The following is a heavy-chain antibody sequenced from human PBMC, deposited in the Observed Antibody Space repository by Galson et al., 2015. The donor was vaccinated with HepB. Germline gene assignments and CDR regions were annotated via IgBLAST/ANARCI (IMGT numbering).Heavy chain of an antibody. CDR2: IWYDGSNK. Sequence: SLRLSCAASGFTFNSYGMHWVRQAPGKGLEWVAVIWYDGSNKYYADSVKGRFTISRDTSKNTLYLQMNSLRAEDTAVYYCARGDRSNDAFDIWGQGTMVTVSS. J-gene: IGHJ3*02. CDR1: GFTFNSYG. CDR3: ARGDRSNDAFDI. D-gene: IGHD2-15*01. V-gene: IGHV3-33*01.